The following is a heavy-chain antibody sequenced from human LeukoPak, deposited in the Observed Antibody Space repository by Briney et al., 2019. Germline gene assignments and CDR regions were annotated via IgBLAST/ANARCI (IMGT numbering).Heavy chain of an antibody. J-gene: IGHJ4*02. CDR1: GSTFSCYD. CDR2: FRPSGDNT. D-gene: IGHD2-21*02. V-gene: IGHV3-23*01. CDR3: ARDVGGGDTFDY. Sequence: SGGSLRLSCSASGSTFSCYDMTWVPQAPGRGLEWVSPFRPSGDNTYYGDSVKGQFPNSRDNCKNTLFLQMNGLRAEDTAVYFCARDVGGGDTFDYWGRGTLVTVSS.